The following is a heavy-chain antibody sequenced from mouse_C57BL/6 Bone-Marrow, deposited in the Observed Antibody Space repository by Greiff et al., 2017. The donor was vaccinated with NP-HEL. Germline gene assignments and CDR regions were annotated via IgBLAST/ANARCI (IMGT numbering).Heavy chain of an antibody. CDR1: GFTFSSYA. Sequence: EVHLVESGEGLVKPGGSLKLSCAASGFTFSSYAMSWVRQTPEKRLEWVAYISSGGDYIYYADTVKGRFTISRDNARNTLYLQMNRLKSEDTAMYDCTRVGMDTFFAYWGQGTLVTVSA. CDR3: TRVGMDTFFAY. D-gene: IGHD3-3*01. J-gene: IGHJ3*01. CDR2: ISSGGDYI. V-gene: IGHV5-9-1*02.